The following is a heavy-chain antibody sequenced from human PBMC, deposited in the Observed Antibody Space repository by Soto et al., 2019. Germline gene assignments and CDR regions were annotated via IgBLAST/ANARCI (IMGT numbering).Heavy chain of an antibody. J-gene: IGHJ4*02. V-gene: IGHV3-30*18. Sequence: GGSLRLSCTASGFTFSSYGMHWVRQAPGKGLEWVAVISYDGSNKYYADSVKGRFTISRDNSKNTLYLQMNSLRAEDTAVYYCAKDKVEDYGDYYFDYWGQGTLVTVS. CDR1: GFTFSSYG. CDR2: ISYDGSNK. D-gene: IGHD4-17*01. CDR3: AKDKVEDYGDYYFDY.